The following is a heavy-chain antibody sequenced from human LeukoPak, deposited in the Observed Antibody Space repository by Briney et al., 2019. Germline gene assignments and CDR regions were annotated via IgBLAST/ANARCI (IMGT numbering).Heavy chain of an antibody. CDR2: ITASGDNT. Sequence: PGGSLRLSCVASGLTLSSYSVSWVRQAHPGKGLQWISGITASGDNTYFIDSVKGRFTVSRDNSNNTVHLQLNSLRAEDTAVYYCAKWSGFGDIWGQGTTVTVSS. V-gene: IGHV3-23*01. CDR1: GLTLSSYS. D-gene: IGHD3-10*01. J-gene: IGHJ6*02. CDR3: AKWSGFGDI.